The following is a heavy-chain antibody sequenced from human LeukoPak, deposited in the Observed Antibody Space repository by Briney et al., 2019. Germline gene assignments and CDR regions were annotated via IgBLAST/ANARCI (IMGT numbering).Heavy chain of an antibody. V-gene: IGHV3-9*01. D-gene: IGHD3-9*01. CDR2: TRLISGST. CDR3: AKSTGDILSGYYDNWFDP. Sequence: GRCLRLSCVASGFTFADYAMRWVRQAPGRGLEWVSGTRLISGSTGYADSVKGRFTLSRDNDKNYLYLQMNSLRAEDEALYYCAKSTGDILSGYYDNWFDPWGQGTLVTVSS. J-gene: IGHJ5*02. CDR1: GFTFADYA.